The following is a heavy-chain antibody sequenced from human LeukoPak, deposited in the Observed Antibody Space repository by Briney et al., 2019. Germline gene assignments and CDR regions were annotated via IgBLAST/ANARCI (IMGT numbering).Heavy chain of an antibody. D-gene: IGHD5-18*01. CDR2: IYHSGST. CDR1: GGSISSSNW. Sequence: SETLSLTCAVSGGSISSSNWWSWVRQPPGRGLEWIGEIYHSGSTNYNPSLKSRVTISVDKSKNQFSLKLSSVTAADTAVYYCARVSQNVRGYGVNWGQGTLVTVSS. J-gene: IGHJ4*02. V-gene: IGHV4-4*02. CDR3: ARVSQNVRGYGVN.